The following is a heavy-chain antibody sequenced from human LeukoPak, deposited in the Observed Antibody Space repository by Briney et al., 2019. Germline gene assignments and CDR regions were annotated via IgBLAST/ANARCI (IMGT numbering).Heavy chain of an antibody. J-gene: IGHJ4*02. V-gene: IGHV3-9*01. D-gene: IGHD6-13*01. CDR3: AKESIVRPDSSSWYYFDY. CDR1: GFTFDEHA. CDR2: NSWNSGRI. Sequence: GGSLTLPWAASGFTFDEHAIHWVPQAPGKGLEWVSGNSWNSGRIGYADSVKGRFTISRDNAHNSLYLQMNSLRGEDTAFYYCAKESIVRPDSSSWYYFDYWGQGTLVTVSS.